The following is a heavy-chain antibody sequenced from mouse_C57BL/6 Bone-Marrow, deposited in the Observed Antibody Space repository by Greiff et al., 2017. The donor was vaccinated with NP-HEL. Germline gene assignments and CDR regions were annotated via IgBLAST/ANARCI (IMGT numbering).Heavy chain of an antibody. D-gene: IGHD1-3*01. Sequence: EVKLVESGGGLVQPGGSLSLSCAASGFTFTDYYMSWVRQPPGKALEWLGFIRNKANGYTTEYSASVKGRFTISRDNSQSILYLQMNALGAEDSATYYCARYVEWRLLIFDVWGTGTTVTVSS. V-gene: IGHV7-3*01. CDR3: ARYVEWRLLIFDV. CDR2: IRNKANGYTT. J-gene: IGHJ1*03. CDR1: GFTFTDYY.